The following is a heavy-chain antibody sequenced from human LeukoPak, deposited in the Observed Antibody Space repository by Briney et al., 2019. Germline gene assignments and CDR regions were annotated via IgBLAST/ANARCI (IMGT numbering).Heavy chain of an antibody. CDR3: ARVNPVDSSGWTDWRYYYYGMDV. J-gene: IGHJ6*02. CDR1: GDSISSYY. D-gene: IGHD6-19*01. V-gene: IGHV4-59*12. Sequence: PSETLSLTCSVSGDSISSYYWSWIRQPPGKGLEWIGDIYYSGSSKYNPSLKSRVTISVDTSKNEFSLKLSSVTAADTAVYYCARVNPVDSSGWTDWRYYYYGMDVWGQGTTVTVSS. CDR2: IYYSGSS.